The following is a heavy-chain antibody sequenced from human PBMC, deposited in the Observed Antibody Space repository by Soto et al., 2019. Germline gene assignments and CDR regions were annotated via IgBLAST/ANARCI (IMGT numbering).Heavy chain of an antibody. CDR1: GYIFSCYW. CDR2: IYPGDSDT. V-gene: IGHV5-51*01. D-gene: IGHD6-19*01. J-gene: IGHJ4*02. Sequence: GESLTISCTTSGYIFSCYWIGWVRQMPGRGLEWMGVIYPGDSDTRYSPSFQGQVTISADKSTSTAYLQWTNLKASDTAIYYCARREGTGWAYWGQGTLVTV. CDR3: ARREGTGWAY.